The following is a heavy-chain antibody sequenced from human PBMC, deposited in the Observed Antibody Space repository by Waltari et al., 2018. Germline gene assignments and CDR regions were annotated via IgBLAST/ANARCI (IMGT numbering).Heavy chain of an antibody. V-gene: IGHV3-53*01. CDR1: GFAVSSSY. CDR3: AKDRSYGHSLAN. Sequence: EVLLMESGGGLLQRGGSLRLSCAASGFAVSSSYMNWVRQAPGRGLEWVSGIHAGGNTYYADAMQGRFTISRDNSKNTLYLQMNSLRAEDTAVYYCAKDRSYGHSLANWGQGTLVTVSS. D-gene: IGHD4-17*01. CDR2: IHAGGNT. J-gene: IGHJ4*02.